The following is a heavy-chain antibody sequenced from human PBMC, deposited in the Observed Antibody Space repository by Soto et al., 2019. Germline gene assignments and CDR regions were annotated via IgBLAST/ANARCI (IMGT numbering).Heavy chain of an antibody. CDR2: ISSSSTI. J-gene: IGHJ4*02. D-gene: IGHD5-12*01. Sequence: EVQLVESGGGLVQPGGSLRLSCAASGFTFSSYSMNWVRQAPGKGLEWVSYISSSSTIYYADSVKGRFTISRDNAKNSLYLQMNSLRAEDTAVYYCARDGGDIVATIWDYWGQGTLVTVSS. CDR1: GFTFSSYS. V-gene: IGHV3-48*01. CDR3: ARDGGDIVATIWDY.